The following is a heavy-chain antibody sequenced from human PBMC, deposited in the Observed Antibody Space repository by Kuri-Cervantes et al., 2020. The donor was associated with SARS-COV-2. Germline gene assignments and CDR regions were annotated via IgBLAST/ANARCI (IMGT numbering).Heavy chain of an antibody. V-gene: IGHV1-69*10. CDR3: ASLTVTTPYWYFDL. Sequence: SVKVSCKASGGTFSSYAISWVRQAPGQGLEWMGGIIPILGIANYAQKFQGRVTITADKSTSTAYMELSSLRSEDTAVYYCASLTVTTPYWYFDLWGRGTLVTVSS. J-gene: IGHJ2*01. CDR2: IIPILGIA. D-gene: IGHD4-17*01. CDR1: GGTFSSYA.